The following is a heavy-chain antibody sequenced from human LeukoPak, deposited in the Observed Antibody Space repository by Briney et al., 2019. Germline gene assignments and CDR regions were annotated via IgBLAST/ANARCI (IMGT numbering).Heavy chain of an antibody. Sequence: ASVKVSCKASGYSFTTYGISWVRQAPGQGLEWMGWISAYNGSTNYAQKVQGRVTMTTDTSTSTAYMELRSLRSDDTAVYYCARDGAPVALRWFDPWGQGTLVTVSP. CDR3: ARDGAPVALRWFDP. J-gene: IGHJ5*02. CDR2: ISAYNGST. CDR1: GYSFTTYG. V-gene: IGHV1-18*01.